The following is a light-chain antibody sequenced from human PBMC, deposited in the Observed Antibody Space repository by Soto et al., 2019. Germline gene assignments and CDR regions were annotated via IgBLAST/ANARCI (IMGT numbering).Light chain of an antibody. Sequence: LVIYRDSNLPPGIPERFSSSNSGNTATLTISRAQAGDEADYYCQVWDSSTLVFGGGIKLTVL. CDR3: QVWDSSTLV. CDR2: RDS. V-gene: IGLV3-9*01. J-gene: IGLJ2*01.